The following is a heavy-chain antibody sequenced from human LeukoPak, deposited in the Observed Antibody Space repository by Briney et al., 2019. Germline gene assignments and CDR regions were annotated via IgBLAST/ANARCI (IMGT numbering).Heavy chain of an antibody. CDR3: AELGITMIGGV. V-gene: IGHV3-66*01. D-gene: IGHD3-10*02. J-gene: IGHJ6*04. Sequence: PGGSLRLSCAASGFTVSSNYMSWVRQAPGKGLEWVSIIYGDGSTYYADSVKGRSTISRDNSKNTLYLQMNSLRAEDTAVYYCAELGITMIGGVWGKGTTVTISS. CDR1: GFTVSSNY. CDR2: IYGDGST.